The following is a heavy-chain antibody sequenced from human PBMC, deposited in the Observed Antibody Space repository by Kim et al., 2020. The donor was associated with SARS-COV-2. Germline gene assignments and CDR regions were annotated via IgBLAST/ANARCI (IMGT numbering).Heavy chain of an antibody. CDR3: ARDMVGDYSKGMDV. Sequence: GGSLRLSCAVSGFTFRTYSMNWVRQAPGKGLEWVSCISSDGSSYEYYADSVKGRFTISRDNAKNSLYLQMNSLRVEDTAVYYCARDMVGDYSKGMDVWGQGTTITVSS. CDR2: ISSDGSSYE. V-gene: IGHV3-21*06. J-gene: IGHJ6*02. D-gene: IGHD3-16*01. CDR1: GFTFRTYS.